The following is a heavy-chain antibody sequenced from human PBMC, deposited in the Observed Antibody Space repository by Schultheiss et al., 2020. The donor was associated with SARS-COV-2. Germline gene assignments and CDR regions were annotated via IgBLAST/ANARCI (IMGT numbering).Heavy chain of an antibody. Sequence: SQTLSLTCAVSGYSISSGYYWSWIRQPPGKGLEWIGYIYYSGSTNYNPSLKSRVTISVDTSKNQFSLKLSSVTAADTAVYYCARGKRGSSVLTWDYYYYYGMDVWGQGTTVTVSS. CDR3: ARGKRGSSVLTWDYYYYYGMDV. V-gene: IGHV4-61*01. J-gene: IGHJ6*02. CDR1: GYSISSGYY. CDR2: IYYSGST. D-gene: IGHD6-13*01.